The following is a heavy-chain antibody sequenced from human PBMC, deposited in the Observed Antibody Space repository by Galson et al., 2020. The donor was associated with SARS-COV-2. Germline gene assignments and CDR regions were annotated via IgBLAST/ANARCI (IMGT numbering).Heavy chain of an antibody. Sequence: TGGSLRLSCAASGFTFSSYGMHWVRQAPGKGLEWVAVIWYDGSNKYYADSVKGRFTISRDNSKNTLYLQMNSLRAEDTAVYYCARDLGAPGGYYYFDYWGQGTLVTVSS. V-gene: IGHV3-33*01. CDR2: IWYDGSNK. CDR1: GFTFSSYG. CDR3: ARDLGAPGGYYYFDY. J-gene: IGHJ4*02. D-gene: IGHD1-26*01.